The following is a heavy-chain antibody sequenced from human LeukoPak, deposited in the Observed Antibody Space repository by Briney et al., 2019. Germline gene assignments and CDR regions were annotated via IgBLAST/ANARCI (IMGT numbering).Heavy chain of an antibody. CDR1: GFTVSSNY. Sequence: GGSLRLSCAASGFTVSSNYMSWVRQAPGKGLEWVSVIYSGGSTYYADSVKGRFTISRDNSKNTLYLQMNSLRAEDTAVYYCAREPRYYDDSLYGMDVWGEATMVIVSS. J-gene: IGHJ6*04. D-gene: IGHD3-22*01. CDR2: IYSGGST. V-gene: IGHV3-66*01. CDR3: AREPRYYDDSLYGMDV.